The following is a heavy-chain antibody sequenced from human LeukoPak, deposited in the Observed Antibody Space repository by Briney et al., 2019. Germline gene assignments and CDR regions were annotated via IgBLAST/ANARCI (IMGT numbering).Heavy chain of an antibody. CDR1: GDSVSNNNAA. V-gene: IGHV6-1*01. CDR3: AREGRRVSGGTLSLDY. CDR2: TFYRSKWYY. D-gene: IGHD2-15*01. J-gene: IGHJ4*02. Sequence: SQTLSLTCAISGDSVSNNNAAWNWIRQSPSSGLEWLGRTFYRSKWYYDYAVSVKSRITIKSDTSKNQFSLQLTFVTPDDTAVYYCAREGRRVSGGTLSLDYWGQGTLVSVSS.